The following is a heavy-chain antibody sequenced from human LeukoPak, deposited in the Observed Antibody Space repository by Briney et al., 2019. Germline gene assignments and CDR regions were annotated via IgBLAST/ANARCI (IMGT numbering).Heavy chain of an antibody. V-gene: IGHV4-39*01. CDR2: MDYSGNT. Sequence: PSESLCLTCTVSGGSIASGAYCSGWVRQPPGEGREWMGTMDYSGNTYYNPSLMSRVTLSVDTSKSQFSLKLNSVPAADAAVYFCSRQPQTGVGGRGYCDIWGRGTLVTVSS. CDR1: GGSIASGAYC. J-gene: IGHJ2*01. CDR3: SRQPQTGVGGRGYCDI. D-gene: IGHD3-16*01.